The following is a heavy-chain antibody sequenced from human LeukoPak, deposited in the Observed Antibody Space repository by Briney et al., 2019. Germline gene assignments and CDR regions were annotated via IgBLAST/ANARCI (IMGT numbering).Heavy chain of an antibody. Sequence: GGSLRLSCAASGFIFSTYSMNWVRQAPRKGLGWVSYITGSSSTIYFADSVKGRFTISRDNAKSSLFLQMSSLRAEDTAVYYCVRASHIVVVTGIPQGYYYYMDVRGKGTTVTVSS. V-gene: IGHV3-48*01. CDR2: ITGSSSTI. D-gene: IGHD2-21*02. CDR3: VRASHIVVVTGIPQGYYYYMDV. J-gene: IGHJ6*03. CDR1: GFIFSTYS.